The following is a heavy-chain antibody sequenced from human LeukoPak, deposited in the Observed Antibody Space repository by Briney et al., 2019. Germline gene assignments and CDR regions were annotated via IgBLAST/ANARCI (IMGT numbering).Heavy chain of an antibody. CDR3: AKDRVCSSTSCYGNFDY. CDR2: ISGSGGTT. V-gene: IGHV3-23*01. D-gene: IGHD2-2*01. CDR1: GFTFSNYA. J-gene: IGHJ4*02. Sequence: GGSLRLSCAASGFTFSNYAMSWVRQAPGKGLEWVSTISGSGGTTSYADSVKGRFTISRDNSKNTLYLQMNSLRAEDTAVYYCAKDRVCSSTSCYGNFDYWGQGTLVTVSP.